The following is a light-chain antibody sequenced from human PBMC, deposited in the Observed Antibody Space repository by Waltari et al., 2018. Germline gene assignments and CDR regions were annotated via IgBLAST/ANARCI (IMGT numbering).Light chain of an antibody. J-gene: IGLJ2*01. Sequence: SYELTLTPAVSLSPGKTASITLSGDKVGDKCACWYQQKPGQYPVLVIHQDRKRPSGIPERFYGSNSGNTATRTMVGTEAMDGADYYCQAWDSSVVVVGGGTKLSVL. CDR3: QAWDSSVVV. V-gene: IGLV3-1*01. CDR2: QDR. CDR1: KVGDKC.